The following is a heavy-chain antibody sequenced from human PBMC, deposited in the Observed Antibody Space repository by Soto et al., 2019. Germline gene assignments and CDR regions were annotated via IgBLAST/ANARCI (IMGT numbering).Heavy chain of an antibody. CDR3: ARSPPYNMYSYSGLDI. V-gene: IGHV1-46*01. CDR1: GYTFTSYY. CDR2: INPSGGST. D-gene: IGHD1-20*01. Sequence: ASVKVSCKASGYTFTSYYMHWVRQAPGQGLEWMGIINPSGGSTRYAQKFQGRVTMTRDTSTSTVYMQLSSLRSEDTAVYYCARSPPYNMYSYSGLDIWGQGTMVTVSS. J-gene: IGHJ3*02.